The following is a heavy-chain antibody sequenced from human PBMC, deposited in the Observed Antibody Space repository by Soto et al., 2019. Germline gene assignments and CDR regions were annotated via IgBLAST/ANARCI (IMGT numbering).Heavy chain of an antibody. V-gene: IGHV3-9*01. Sequence: EVQLVESGGGLVHPGRSLRLSCAASGFTFDDYAMHWVRQAPGKGLEWISGISWNSGNIVYADSVRGRFTISRDNAKNSLYLQMNSPGAEDTALYFCTQDKRGGATLLGSHFEHWGQGSLVSVSS. D-gene: IGHD3-10*01. J-gene: IGHJ4*02. CDR2: ISWNSGNI. CDR1: GFTFDDYA. CDR3: TQDKRGGATLLGSHFEH.